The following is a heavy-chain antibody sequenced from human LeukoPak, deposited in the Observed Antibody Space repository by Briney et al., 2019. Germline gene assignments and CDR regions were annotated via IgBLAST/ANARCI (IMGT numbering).Heavy chain of an antibody. J-gene: IGHJ4*02. CDR3: ARSLYSSGWAQFDY. Sequence: SETLSLTCTVSGGSISRYYWSWIRQPPGKGLEWIEYIYDGGNTNYNPSLKSRVTISVDTSKNQFSLKLSSVTAADTAVYYCARSLYSSGWAQFDYWGQGILVTVSS. D-gene: IGHD6-19*01. CDR1: GGSISRYY. CDR2: IYDGGNT. V-gene: IGHV4-59*08.